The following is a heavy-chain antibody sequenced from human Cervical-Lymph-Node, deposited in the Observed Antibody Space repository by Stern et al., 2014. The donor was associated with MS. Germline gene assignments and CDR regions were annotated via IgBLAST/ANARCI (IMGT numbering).Heavy chain of an antibody. J-gene: IGHJ4*02. V-gene: IGHV3-11*01. CDR3: ARVGSGYSVDF. D-gene: IGHD3-22*01. CDR2: ISSSGNTI. Sequence: VQLEESGGGLVKPGGSLRLSCAVSGFTFSDYHMTWIRQGPGKGLEWVSDISSSGNTIYYADSVKGRFTFSRDNAKNSLYLQMNSLRAEDTAVYYCARVGSGYSVDFWGQGTLVTVSS. CDR1: GFTFSDYH.